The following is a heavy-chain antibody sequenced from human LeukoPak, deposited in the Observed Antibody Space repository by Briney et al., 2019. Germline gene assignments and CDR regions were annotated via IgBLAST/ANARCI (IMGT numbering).Heavy chain of an antibody. V-gene: IGHV4-34*01. CDR3: TREDGATPCLAL. D-gene: IGHD5-12*01. CDR1: GGSFSGYY. J-gene: IGHJ4*02. Sequence: SETLSLTCAVYGGSFSGYYWSWIRQPPGKGLEWIGEINHSGSTNYNPSLKSRVTISVDTSKNQFSLKLSSVTAADTAVYYCTREDGATPCLALWGQGTLVTVSS. CDR2: INHSGST.